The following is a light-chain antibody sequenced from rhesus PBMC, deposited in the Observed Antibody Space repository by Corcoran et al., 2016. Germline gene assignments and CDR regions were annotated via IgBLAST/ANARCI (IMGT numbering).Light chain of an antibody. J-gene: IGKJ2*01. CDR3: QQYNNWNS. CDR2: YES. Sequence: EIVMTQSPATLSLSPGERATLSCRASQSVSSNLAWYQQKPGHAPRLLIYYESNRATGIPDRFRGSWSGTDFTLTISSLEPEDGGVYYCQQYNNWNSFGQGTKVEIK. V-gene: IGKV3-35*01. CDR1: QSVSSN.